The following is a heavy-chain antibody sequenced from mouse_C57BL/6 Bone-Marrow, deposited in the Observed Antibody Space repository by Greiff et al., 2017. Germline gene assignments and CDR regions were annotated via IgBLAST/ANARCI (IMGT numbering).Heavy chain of an antibody. CDR2: IDPENGDT. Sequence: EVQLQQSGPELVRPGASVKLSCTASGFNIKDDYMHWVKQRPEQGLEWIGWIDPENGDTEYASKFQGKATITADTSSNTAYLQLSSLTSKDTAVYYCTTVYYYGSCPYYFDYWGQGTTLTVSS. CDR1: GFNIKDDY. V-gene: IGHV14-4*01. J-gene: IGHJ2*01. D-gene: IGHD1-1*01. CDR3: TTVYYYGSCPYYFDY.